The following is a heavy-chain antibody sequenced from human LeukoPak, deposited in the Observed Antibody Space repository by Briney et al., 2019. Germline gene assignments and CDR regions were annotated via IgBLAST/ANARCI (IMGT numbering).Heavy chain of an antibody. D-gene: IGHD2-2*01. CDR1: GFTFSSYG. Sequence: GGSLRLSCAASGFTFSSYGMHWVRQAPGKGLEWVAVIWYDGSNKYYADSVKGRFTISRDNSKNTLYLQMNSLRAEDTAVYYCARASYPTEYYFDYWGQGTLVTVSS. V-gene: IGHV3-33*01. CDR2: IWYDGSNK. J-gene: IGHJ4*02. CDR3: ARASYPTEYYFDY.